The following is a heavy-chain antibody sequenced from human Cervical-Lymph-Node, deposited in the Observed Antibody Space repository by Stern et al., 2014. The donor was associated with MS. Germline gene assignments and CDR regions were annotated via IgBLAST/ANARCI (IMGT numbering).Heavy chain of an antibody. V-gene: IGHV1-69*01. CDR1: GGTFSSYD. J-gene: IGHJ4*02. CDR3: ALGGFGHYFEY. Sequence: VHLVESGAEVQQPGSSVKVSCRASGGTFSSYDISWVRQAPGQGLEWMGGIIPNIGTADCAQKCQCRVTITADESTSTAYMELSSLRSEDTAIYDCALGGFGHYFEYWGQGTLVTVSS. D-gene: IGHD3-10*01. CDR2: IIPNIGTA.